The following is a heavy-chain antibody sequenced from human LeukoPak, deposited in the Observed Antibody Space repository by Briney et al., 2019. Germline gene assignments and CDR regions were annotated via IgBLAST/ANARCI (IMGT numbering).Heavy chain of an antibody. J-gene: IGHJ4*02. CDR2: ISAYNGNT. CDR1: GYTFTSYG. CDR3: AREDSSGYYEPPFDY. V-gene: IGHV1-18*01. D-gene: IGHD3-22*01. Sequence: ASVKVSCKASGYTFTSYGISWVRQAPGQGLEWMGWISAYNGNTNYAQKLQGRVTMTTDTSTSTAYMELRSLRSDDTAVYYCAREDSSGYYEPPFDYWSQGTLVTVSS.